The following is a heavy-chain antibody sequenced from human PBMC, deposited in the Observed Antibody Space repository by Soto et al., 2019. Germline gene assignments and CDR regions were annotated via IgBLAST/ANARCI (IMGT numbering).Heavy chain of an antibody. D-gene: IGHD3-22*01. CDR2: FFIGGNT. Sequence: SETLSLTCTVSGGSISSSTYYWGWMRQPPGKGLEWIASFFIGGNTYYNPSLKSRVTISVDTSKNQFSLKLSSVTAADTSVYYCARETLRRYYYDSSGYFYWGQGTLVTVSS. CDR1: GGSISSSTYY. J-gene: IGHJ4*02. V-gene: IGHV4-39*07. CDR3: ARETLRRYYYDSSGYFY.